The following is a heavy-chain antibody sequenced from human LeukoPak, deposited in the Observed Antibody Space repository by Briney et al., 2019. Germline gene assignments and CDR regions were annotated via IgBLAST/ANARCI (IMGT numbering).Heavy chain of an antibody. J-gene: IGHJ4*02. CDR2: INQDGSEK. D-gene: IGHD2-15*01. Sequence: PGGSLRLSCAASGFTFSSYEMTWVRQAPGKGLEWVANINQDGSEKFYVDSVRGRFAISRDNAKNSVYLQMNSLRAEDTAVYYCARGLCSGGSCYSSPDYWGQGTLVIVSS. V-gene: IGHV3-7*01. CDR3: ARGLCSGGSCYSSPDY. CDR1: GFTFSSYE.